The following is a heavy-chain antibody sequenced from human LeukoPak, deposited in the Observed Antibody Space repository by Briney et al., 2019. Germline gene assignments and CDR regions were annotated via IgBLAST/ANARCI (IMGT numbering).Heavy chain of an antibody. Sequence: GGSLRLSCAASGFTVSSNYMSWVRQAPGKGLEWVSDIYGGGSTYYADSVKGRFTISRDNSKNTLYLQMNSLRAEDTAVYYCARDARYADDRYFDYWGQGTLVTVSS. CDR1: GFTVSSNY. CDR3: ARDARYADDRYFDY. CDR2: IYGGGST. D-gene: IGHD5-12*01. V-gene: IGHV3-53*01. J-gene: IGHJ4*02.